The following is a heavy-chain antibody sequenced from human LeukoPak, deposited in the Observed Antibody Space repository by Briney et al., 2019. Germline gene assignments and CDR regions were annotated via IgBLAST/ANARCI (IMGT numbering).Heavy chain of an antibody. D-gene: IGHD2-21*01. V-gene: IGHV5-51*01. J-gene: IGHJ4*02. CDR1: GYSFTSYW. CDR2: IYPGDSDT. CDR3: ARRTYCDGDCYLPFDY. Sequence: GESLKISCKGSGYSFTSYWIGWVRQMPGKGLEWMGIIYPGDSDTRYSPSFQGQVTISADKSISTAYLQWSSLKASDTAMYYCARRTYCDGDCYLPFDYWGQGTLVTVSS.